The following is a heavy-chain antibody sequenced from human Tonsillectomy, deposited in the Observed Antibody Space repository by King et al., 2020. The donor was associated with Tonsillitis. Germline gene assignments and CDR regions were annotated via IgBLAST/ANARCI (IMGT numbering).Heavy chain of an antibody. CDR1: GFTFSNYV. Sequence: VQLVESGGGLVQPGRSLRLSCAASGFTFSNYVMTWVRQTPGKGLEWVLSISASGGSTDYADSVKGRFIISRDNSKCMLYLRMNSLRAEDTAVYYCAKLISGWSRGPAGDDSGFDSWGQGTTVTVSS. J-gene: IGHJ4*02. V-gene: IGHV3-23*04. D-gene: IGHD6-19*01. CDR2: ISASGGST. CDR3: AKLISGWSRGPAGDDSGFDS.